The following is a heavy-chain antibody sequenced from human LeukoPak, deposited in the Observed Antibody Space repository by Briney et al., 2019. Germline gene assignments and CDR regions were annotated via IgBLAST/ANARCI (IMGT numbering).Heavy chain of an antibody. CDR3: ARGQIAAAGAYYFDY. D-gene: IGHD6-13*01. J-gene: IGHJ4*02. CDR2: INTSGST. Sequence: PETLSLTCTVSGVSISSYYWSWIRQPAGKGLEWIGRINTSGSTNYNPSLKSRVTMSVDTSKNQFSLKLSSVTAADTAVYYCARGQIAAAGAYYFDYWGQGTLVTVSS. V-gene: IGHV4-4*07. CDR1: GVSISSYY.